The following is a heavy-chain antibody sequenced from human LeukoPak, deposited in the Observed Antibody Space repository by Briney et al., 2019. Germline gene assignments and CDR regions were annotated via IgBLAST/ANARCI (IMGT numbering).Heavy chain of an antibody. CDR3: AKARTAPPNYYYMDV. D-gene: IGHD1-1*01. CDR1: GFTFSSYA. CDR2: ISGSGGST. V-gene: IGHV3-23*01. Sequence: GGSLRLSCAASGFTFSSYAMSWVRQAPGKGLEWVSAISGSGGSTYYADSVKGRFTISRDNSKNTLYLQMNSLRAEDTAVYYCAKARTAPPNYYYMDVWGKGTTVTVSS. J-gene: IGHJ6*03.